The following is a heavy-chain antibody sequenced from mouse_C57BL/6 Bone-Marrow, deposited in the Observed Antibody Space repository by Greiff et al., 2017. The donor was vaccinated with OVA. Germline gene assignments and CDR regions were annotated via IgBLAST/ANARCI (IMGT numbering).Heavy chain of an antibody. D-gene: IGHD2-3*01. J-gene: IGHJ4*01. CDR1: GFSLTSYG. V-gene: IGHV2-2*01. CDR2: IWSGGST. CDR3: ARNCGDGYPYAMDY. Sequence: QVQLKESGPGLVQPSQSLSITCTVSGFSLTSYGVHWVRQSPGKGLEWLGVIWSGGSTDYNAAFISRLSISKVNSTSHVFFKMNSLQADDTAIYYCARNCGDGYPYAMDYWGQGTSVTVSS.